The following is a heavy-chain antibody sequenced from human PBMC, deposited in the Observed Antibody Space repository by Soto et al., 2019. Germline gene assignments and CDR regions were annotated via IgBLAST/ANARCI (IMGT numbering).Heavy chain of an antibody. V-gene: IGHV4-30-4*01. D-gene: IGHD3-9*01. Sequence: QVQLQESGPGLVKPSQTLSLTCSVSGASISSGDDYWSWIRQPPGKGLEWIGYIYYSGSTYYNPSLKSRVIMSVDTSKNQFSLKLSSVTAADTAVYYCARDHQYYDILTGYYHWFDPWGQGTLVTVSS. CDR1: GASISSGDDY. CDR2: IYYSGST. CDR3: ARDHQYYDILTGYYHWFDP. J-gene: IGHJ5*02.